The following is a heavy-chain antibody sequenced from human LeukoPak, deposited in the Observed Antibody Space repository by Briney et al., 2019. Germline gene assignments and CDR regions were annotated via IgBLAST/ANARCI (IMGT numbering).Heavy chain of an antibody. V-gene: IGHV4-38-2*02. CDR1: GYSISSGYY. CDR2: IYHSGST. D-gene: IGHD3-3*01. J-gene: IGHJ4*02. Sequence: SETLSLTCTVSGYSISSGYYWGWIRQPPGKGLEWIGSIYHSGSTYYNPSLKSRVTISVDTSKNQFSLKLSSVTAADTAVYYCAREDYDFWSGYYPGVNFDYWGQGTLVTVSS. CDR3: AREDYDFWSGYYPGVNFDY.